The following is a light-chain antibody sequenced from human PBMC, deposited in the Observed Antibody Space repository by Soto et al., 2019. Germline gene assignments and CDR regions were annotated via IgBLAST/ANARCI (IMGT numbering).Light chain of an antibody. CDR3: QQYGSSPYT. J-gene: IGKJ2*01. V-gene: IGKV3-20*01. CDR2: GAS. CDR1: QSVRDSY. Sequence: EILLTQSPGTLSLSPGERATLSCRASQSVRDSYLAWYQQKPGQAPRLLIYGASGRATGIPDRFSGSGSGTDFTLTISRLEPEDFAVYYCQQYGSSPYTFGQGTKLEI.